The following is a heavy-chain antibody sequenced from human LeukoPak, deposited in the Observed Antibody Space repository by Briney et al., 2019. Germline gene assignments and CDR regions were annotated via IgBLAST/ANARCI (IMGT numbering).Heavy chain of an antibody. CDR2: VNSDESST. D-gene: IGHD5-18*01. J-gene: IGHJ4*02. Sequence: PGGSLRLSCAASGFTFSSYWMLWVRQAPGKGLEWVSRVNSDESSTVYADSVRGRFTISRDNSKNTLYLQMNNLRVEDTAVYYCARYHTALNYWGQGTLVTASS. CDR3: ARYHTALNY. CDR1: GFTFSSYW. V-gene: IGHV3-74*01.